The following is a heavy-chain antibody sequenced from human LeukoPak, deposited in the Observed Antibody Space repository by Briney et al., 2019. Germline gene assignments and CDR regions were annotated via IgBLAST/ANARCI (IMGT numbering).Heavy chain of an antibody. V-gene: IGHV3-30-3*01. CDR2: ISYDGSNK. Sequence: GRSLRLSCAASGFTFSSYAMHWVRQAPGKGLEWVAVISYDGSNKYYADSVKGRFTISRDNSKNTLYLQMNSLRAEDTAVYYCARDAKDAYYDFWSGPKYGMDVWGQGTTVTVSS. CDR3: ARDAKDAYYDFWSGPKYGMDV. CDR1: GFTFSSYA. J-gene: IGHJ6*02. D-gene: IGHD3-3*01.